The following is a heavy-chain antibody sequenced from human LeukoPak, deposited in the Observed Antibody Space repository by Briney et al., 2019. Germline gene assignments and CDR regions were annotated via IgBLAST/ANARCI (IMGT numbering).Heavy chain of an antibody. D-gene: IGHD6-6*01. J-gene: IGHJ4*02. CDR3: ARSVSEYSSSFDY. V-gene: IGHV1-8*03. CDR1: GYTFTSYG. CDR2: MNPNSGNT. Sequence: ASVKVSCKASGYTFTSYGINWVRQATGQGLEWMGWMNPNSGNTGYAQKFQGRVTITRNTSISTAYMELSSLRSEDTAVYYCARSVSEYSSSFDYWGQGTLVTVSS.